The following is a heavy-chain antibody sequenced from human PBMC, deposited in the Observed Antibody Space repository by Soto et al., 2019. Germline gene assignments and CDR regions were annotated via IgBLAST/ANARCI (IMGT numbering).Heavy chain of an antibody. CDR3: ARILPDDYDSSGQYYFDY. V-gene: IGHV4-34*01. Sequence: PSETLSLTCAVYGGSFSGYYWSWIRQPPGKGLEWIGEINHSGSTNYNPSLKSRVTISVDTSKNQFSLKLSSVTAADTAVYYCARILPDDYDSSGQYYFDYWGQGTLVPLSS. CDR2: INHSGST. CDR1: GGSFSGYY. J-gene: IGHJ4*02. D-gene: IGHD3-22*01.